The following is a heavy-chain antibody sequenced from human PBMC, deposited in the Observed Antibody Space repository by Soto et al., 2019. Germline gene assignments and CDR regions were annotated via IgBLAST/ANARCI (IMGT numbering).Heavy chain of an antibody. CDR3: AGDFTGGEYGDSFDY. D-gene: IGHD4-17*01. CDR2: ISGSGGSK. V-gene: IGHV3-23*04. Sequence: EVQLVESGGGLVQPGGSLRLSCAASGFTFSSYAMNWVRQAPGKGLEWVAAISGSGGSKYYADSVKGRFTISRDNSKNTLHQQKISLRGEDATVEYCAGDFTGGEYGDSFDYWGQGTLVTVSS. J-gene: IGHJ4*02. CDR1: GFTFSSYA.